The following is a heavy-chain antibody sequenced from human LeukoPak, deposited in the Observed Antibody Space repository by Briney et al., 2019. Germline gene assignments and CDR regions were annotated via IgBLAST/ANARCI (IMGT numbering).Heavy chain of an antibody. CDR1: GGSFSGYY. D-gene: IGHD3-10*01. CDR2: INHSGST. V-gene: IGHV4-34*01. CDR3: ATYYGSGSDSYYYYMDV. J-gene: IGHJ6*03. Sequence: SETLSLTCAVYGGSFSGYYWSWIRQPPGEGLEWIGEINHSGSTDYNPSLKSRVAISVDTSKNQFSLKLSSVTAADTAVYYCATYYGSGSDSYYYYMDVWGRGTTVTVSS.